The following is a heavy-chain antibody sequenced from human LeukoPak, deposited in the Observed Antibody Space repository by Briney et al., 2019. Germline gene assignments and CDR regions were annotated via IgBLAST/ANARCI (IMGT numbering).Heavy chain of an antibody. CDR2: IYPDDSDV. D-gene: IGHD1-26*01. V-gene: IGHV5-51*01. J-gene: IGHJ5*02. Sequence: GESLQISCKASGYTFGNYWIGWVRQPPAKGLEWLGIIYPDDSDVKYSPSFQGQVTISADRSFNTAYLQWRSLKASDTAMYYCARAYSGSYFAIDPWGQGTLVTVSS. CDR1: GYTFGNYW. CDR3: ARAYSGSYFAIDP.